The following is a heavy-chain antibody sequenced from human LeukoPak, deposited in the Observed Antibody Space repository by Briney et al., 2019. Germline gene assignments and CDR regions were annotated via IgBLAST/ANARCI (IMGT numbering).Heavy chain of an antibody. Sequence: GGSLRLSCAASGFTFSNYAMAWVRQAPGKGLEWVSAISGSGGFTYYADSVKGRFTISRDNSKNTLYLQMNSLRAEDTAVYYCAPRFTMVRGVIPLGVWGKGTTVTISS. CDR3: APRFTMVRGVIPLGV. V-gene: IGHV3-23*01. CDR2: ISGSGGFT. CDR1: GFTFSNYA. D-gene: IGHD3-10*01. J-gene: IGHJ6*04.